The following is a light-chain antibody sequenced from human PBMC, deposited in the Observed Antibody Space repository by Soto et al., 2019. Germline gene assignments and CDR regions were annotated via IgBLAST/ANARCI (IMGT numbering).Light chain of an antibody. CDR3: AAWDDSLSGPHWV. CDR1: SSNIGRNT. J-gene: IGLJ3*02. CDR2: KNN. Sequence: QSVLTQPPSASGTPGQRVTISCSGSSSNIGRNTVNWYQQLPGTAPKLLIYKNNQRPSGVPDRFSGSKSGTSASLAISGLQSEDEADYYCAAWDDSLSGPHWVFGGGTQLTVL. V-gene: IGLV1-44*01.